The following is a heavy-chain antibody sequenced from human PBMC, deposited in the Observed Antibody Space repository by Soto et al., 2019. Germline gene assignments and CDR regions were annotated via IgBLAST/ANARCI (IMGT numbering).Heavy chain of an antibody. CDR2: ISAYNGNT. J-gene: IGHJ6*03. CDR1: GYTFTSYG. Sequence: GASVKVSCKASGYTFTSYGISWVRQAPGQGLEWMGWISAYNGNTNYAQKFQGRVTMTADKSTSTAYMELRSLRSEDTAVYYCARDETPFSHYYYYDMDVWGKGTTVTVSS. CDR3: ARDETPFSHYYYYDMDV. V-gene: IGHV1-18*01. D-gene: IGHD3-16*01.